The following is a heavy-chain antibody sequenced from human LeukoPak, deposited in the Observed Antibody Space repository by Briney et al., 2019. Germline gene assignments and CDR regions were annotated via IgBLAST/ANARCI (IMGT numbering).Heavy chain of an antibody. CDR3: ARGNGYNLY. J-gene: IGHJ4*02. CDR1: GGSMSSSSYY. CDR2: IYYSGIT. V-gene: IGHV4-61*01. Sequence: SETLSLTCTVSGGSMSSSSYYWSWIRQPPGKGLEWIGYIYYSGITNYNPSLKSRVTISVDTSKNQFSLKLSSVTAADTAVYYCARGNGYNLYWGQGTLVTVSS. D-gene: IGHD5-18*01.